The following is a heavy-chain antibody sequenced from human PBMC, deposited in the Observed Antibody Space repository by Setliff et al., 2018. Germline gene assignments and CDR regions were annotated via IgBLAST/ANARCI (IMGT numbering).Heavy chain of an antibody. Sequence: ASVKVSCKSSGYSFIDYYIHWLRQAPGQGLEWMGRLNPRDGGSHLPQRLKGRVTMTRDTSKRIVYMELRSLTSDDTAVYYCARDHTGSDFVFSYFFDVWGKGTTVTVSS. D-gene: IGHD3-10*01. J-gene: IGHJ6*03. CDR2: LNPRDGGS. CDR3: ARDHTGSDFVFSYFFDV. CDR1: GYSFIDYY. V-gene: IGHV1-2*06.